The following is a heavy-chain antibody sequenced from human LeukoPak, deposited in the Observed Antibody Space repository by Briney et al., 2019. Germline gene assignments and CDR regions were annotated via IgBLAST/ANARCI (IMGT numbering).Heavy chain of an antibody. V-gene: IGHV1-18*01. CDR2: ISASDGTT. CDR1: GYSFSIYG. J-gene: IGHJ4*02. Sequence: ASVKVSCKACGYSFSIYGITWARQPPGQGLEYLGWISASDGTTDYAQKVQDRVTMTTDTSTSTAYLELRSLRSEDTAVYYCSRCGAAVTTHFSHWGQGTLVTVSS. D-gene: IGHD4-17*01. CDR3: SRCGAAVTTHFSH.